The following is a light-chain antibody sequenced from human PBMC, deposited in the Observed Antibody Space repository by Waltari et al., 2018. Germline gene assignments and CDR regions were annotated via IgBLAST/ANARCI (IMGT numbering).Light chain of an antibody. CDR1: NIGKKN. Sequence: SYELTQPPSVSVALGQTATIPCGGNNIGKKNVHWYQQKAGQAPVLVIYRDSNRPSGIPERVSGSNSRNAATLTISRVQADDAADYYCQVWDSSWVFGGGSKLTVL. J-gene: IGLJ3*02. V-gene: IGLV3-9*01. CDR3: QVWDSSWV. CDR2: RDS.